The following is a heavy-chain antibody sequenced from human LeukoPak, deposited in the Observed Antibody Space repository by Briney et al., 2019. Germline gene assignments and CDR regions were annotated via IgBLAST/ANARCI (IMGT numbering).Heavy chain of an antibody. CDR3: AKFGLASPNTARVKDFDY. CDR1: GFTFSSYG. J-gene: IGHJ4*02. D-gene: IGHD5-18*01. CDR2: ISYDGSNK. Sequence: GGSLRLSCAASGFTFSSYGMHWVRQAPGKGLEWVAVISYDGSNKYYADSVKGRFTISRDNSKNTLYLQMNSLRAEDTAVYYCAKFGLASPNTARVKDFDYWGQGTLVTVSS. V-gene: IGHV3-30*18.